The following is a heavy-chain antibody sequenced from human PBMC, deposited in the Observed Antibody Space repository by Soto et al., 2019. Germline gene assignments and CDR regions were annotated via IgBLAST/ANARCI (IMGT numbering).Heavy chain of an antibody. D-gene: IGHD3-16*01. Sequence: QVQLVQSGAEVKKPGASVKVSCKTSGYTFTNFGLSWVRQAPGQGLEWMGWISAYNGNTNHAQNFQGRVTMTTDTSTSTAYMELWSLGSDDTAVYDCARGGAPIDSWGQGPLVTVSS. CDR3: ARGGAPIDS. CDR1: GYTFTNFG. CDR2: ISAYNGNT. J-gene: IGHJ4*02. V-gene: IGHV1-18*01.